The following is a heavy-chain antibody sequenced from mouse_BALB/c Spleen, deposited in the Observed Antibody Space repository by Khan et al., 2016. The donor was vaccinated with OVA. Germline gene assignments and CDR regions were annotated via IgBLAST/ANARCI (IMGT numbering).Heavy chain of an antibody. Sequence: EVQLVESGPGLLKPSQSLSLTCTVTGYSFTSDYAWNWIRQFPGNKLECMGYIGYSGSTTYNPSLKGRISISRDTSKNPLFLQLTSVNTEDTATYYCASGMLFRRDRDYFDYWGQGTTLTVSS. CDR2: IGYSGST. CDR3: ASGMLFRRDRDYFDY. V-gene: IGHV3-2*02. J-gene: IGHJ2*01. CDR1: GYSFTSDYA. D-gene: IGHD1-1*01.